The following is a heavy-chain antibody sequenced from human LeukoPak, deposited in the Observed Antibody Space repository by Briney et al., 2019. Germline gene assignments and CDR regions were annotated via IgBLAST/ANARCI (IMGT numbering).Heavy chain of an antibody. Sequence: ASVKVSCKVSGYTLTELSMHWVRQAPGKGLEWMGGFDPEDGETIYAQKFQGRVTMTEDTSTDTAYMELSSLRSEDTAVYYCARDEAATQDSLSDYWGQGTLVTVSS. CDR2: FDPEDGET. V-gene: IGHV1-24*01. CDR1: GYTLTELS. J-gene: IGHJ4*02. D-gene: IGHD2-15*01. CDR3: ARDEAATQDSLSDY.